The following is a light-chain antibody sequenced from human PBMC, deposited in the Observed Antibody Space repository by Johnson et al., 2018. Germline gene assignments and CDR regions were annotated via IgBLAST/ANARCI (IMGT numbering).Light chain of an antibody. CDR2: ENN. CDR3: GTGDNSLIAGNV. Sequence: QSVLTQPPSVSAAPGQKVTISCSGSSSNIGNNYVSWYQQLPGKAPKLLIYENNKRPSGIPDRFSGSKSGTSATLGFTRTQPGDEADYYCGTGDNSLIAGNVFGTGTKVTVL. J-gene: IGLJ1*01. V-gene: IGLV1-51*02. CDR1: SSNIGNNY.